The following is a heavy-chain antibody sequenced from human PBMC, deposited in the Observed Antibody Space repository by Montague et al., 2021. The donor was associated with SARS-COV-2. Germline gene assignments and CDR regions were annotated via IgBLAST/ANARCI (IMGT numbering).Heavy chain of an antibody. Sequence: SLRLSCAASGFTFSSYWMHWVRQAPGKGLVWVSRINSDGSSTSYADSVXGRFTISRDNAKNTLYLKMNSLRAEDTAVYYCARSGQQLVHPLATLYYYYGMDVWGQGTTVTV. V-gene: IGHV3-74*01. J-gene: IGHJ6*02. D-gene: IGHD6-13*01. CDR2: INSDGSST. CDR3: ARSGQQLVHPLATLYYYYGMDV. CDR1: GFTFSSYW.